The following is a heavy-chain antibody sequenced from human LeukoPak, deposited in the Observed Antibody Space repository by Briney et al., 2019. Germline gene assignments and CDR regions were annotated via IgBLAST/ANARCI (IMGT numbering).Heavy chain of an antibody. CDR2: ISGSGGST. V-gene: IGHV3-23*01. J-gene: IGHJ4*02. CDR1: GLTFRRSA. CDR3: AKDLIAAAGTWYFDY. D-gene: IGHD6-13*01. Sequence: GGSLRLSCAASGLTFRRSAMTWVRQVPGKGLEWVSAISGSGGSTYYAYSVNGRFTISRENSKNTLYMQMNSLGAENTAVYYCAKDLIAAAGTWYFDYWGQGTLVTVSS.